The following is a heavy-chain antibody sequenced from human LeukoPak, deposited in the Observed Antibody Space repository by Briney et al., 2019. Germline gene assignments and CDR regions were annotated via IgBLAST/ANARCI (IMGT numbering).Heavy chain of an antibody. CDR2: ISSSGSTI. Sequence: GGSLRLSCAASGFTFSDYYMSWIRQAPGKGPEWVSYISSSGSTIYYADSVKGRFTISRDKAKNSLYLQMNSLRAEDTAVYYCASVGYCSSTSCYRLKDYYGMDVWGQGTTVTVSS. CDR1: GFTFSDYY. D-gene: IGHD2-2*01. CDR3: ASVGYCSSTSCYRLKDYYGMDV. V-gene: IGHV3-11*01. J-gene: IGHJ6*02.